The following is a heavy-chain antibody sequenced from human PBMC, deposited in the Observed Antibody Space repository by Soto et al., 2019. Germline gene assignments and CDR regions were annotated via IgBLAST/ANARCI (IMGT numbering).Heavy chain of an antibody. CDR2: ISYSGTT. V-gene: IGHV4-59*01. J-gene: IGHJ4*02. D-gene: IGHD3-3*01. Sequence: SETLSLPCTASGGYISSYYWSWIRQPPGKGLEWIGYISYSGTTNYNPSLKGRVTISVDTSKNQFSLKLSSVTAADTAVYYCARALYDLWSGYYGGIDDWGQGTLVTVSS. CDR3: ARALYDLWSGYYGGIDD. CDR1: GGYISSYY.